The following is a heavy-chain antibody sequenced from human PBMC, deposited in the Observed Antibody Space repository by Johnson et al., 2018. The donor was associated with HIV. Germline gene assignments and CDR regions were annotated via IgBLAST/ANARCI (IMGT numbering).Heavy chain of an antibody. V-gene: IGHV3-30*02. J-gene: IGHJ3*02. D-gene: IGHD6-19*01. CDR3: AKDRGSGWYWDALDI. CDR1: GFTFRNYG. CDR2: ISNDGGSK. Sequence: QVQLVESGGGVVQPGGSLRLSCAASGFTFRNYGMHWVRQAPGKGLEWVTFISNDGGSKYYADSVRGRFTISRDISKNTLYLQMNSLRAEETAVYYCAKDRGSGWYWDALDIWGQGTMVTVSS.